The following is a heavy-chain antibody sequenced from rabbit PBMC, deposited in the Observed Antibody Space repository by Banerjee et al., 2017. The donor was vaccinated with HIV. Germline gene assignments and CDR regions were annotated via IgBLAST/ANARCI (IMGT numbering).Heavy chain of an antibody. V-gene: IGHV1S40*01. CDR1: GFSFSSSYY. J-gene: IGHJ6*01. CDR3: ARALYSGFNYYTNHGMDL. Sequence: QSLEESGGDLVKPGASLTLTCTASGFSFSSSYYMCWVRQAPGKGLEWIGCIYTGSSGSTYYASWAKGRFTISKTSSTTVTLQMTSLTAADTATYFCARALYSGFNYYTNHGMDLWGPGTLVTVS. D-gene: IGHD8-1*01. CDR2: IYTGSSGST.